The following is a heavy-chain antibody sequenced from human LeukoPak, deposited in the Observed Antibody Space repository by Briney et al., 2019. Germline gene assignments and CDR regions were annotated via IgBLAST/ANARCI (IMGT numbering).Heavy chain of an antibody. CDR3: AREGTYDSSGYMALTFDY. CDR1: GGTFSSYA. J-gene: IGHJ4*02. D-gene: IGHD3-22*01. CDR2: IIPIFGTA. V-gene: IGHV1-69*13. Sequence: ASVKVSCKASGGTFSSYAISWVRQAPGQGLEWMGGIIPIFGTANYAQKFQGRVTITADESTSTAYMELSSLRSEDTAVYYCAREGTYDSSGYMALTFDYWGQGTLVTVSS.